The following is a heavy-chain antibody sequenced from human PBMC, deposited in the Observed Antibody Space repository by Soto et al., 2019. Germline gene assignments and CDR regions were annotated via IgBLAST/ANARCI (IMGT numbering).Heavy chain of an antibody. V-gene: IGHV1-69*13. CDR1: GGTFGSYA. Sequence: GASVKVSCKASGGTFGSYAISWVRQAPGQGLEWMGGIIPIFGTANYAQKFQGRVTITADESTSTAYMELSSLRSEDTAVYYCARARREIVVVRVISGAFDIWGQGTMVTVSS. D-gene: IGHD3-22*01. CDR3: ARARREIVVVRVISGAFDI. J-gene: IGHJ3*02. CDR2: IIPIFGTA.